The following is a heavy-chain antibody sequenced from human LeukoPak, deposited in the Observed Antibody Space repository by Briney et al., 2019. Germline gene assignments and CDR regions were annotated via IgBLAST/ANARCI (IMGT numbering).Heavy chain of an antibody. D-gene: IGHD5-18*01. J-gene: IGHJ4*02. Sequence: RGSLRLSCAASGFTFSSYAMSWVRQAPGKGLEWVSSISGSGGSTYYADSVKGRFTISRDNSKNTLYLQMNSLRAEDTAVYYCAKTGYSYGPAFDYWGQGTLVTVSS. CDR2: ISGSGGST. V-gene: IGHV3-23*01. CDR1: GFTFSSYA. CDR3: AKTGYSYGPAFDY.